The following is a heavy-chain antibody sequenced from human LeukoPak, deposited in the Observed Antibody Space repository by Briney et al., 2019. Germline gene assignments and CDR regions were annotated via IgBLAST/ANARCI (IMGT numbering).Heavy chain of an antibody. Sequence: GGSLRLSCAASGFTFSSYSMNWVRQAPGKGLEWVSSISSSSSYIYYADSVKGRFTISRDNAKNSLYLQMNSLRAEDTAVYYCARDGMSSTRIYYYYYGMDVWGQGTTVTVSS. J-gene: IGHJ6*02. V-gene: IGHV3-21*01. CDR2: ISSSSSYI. CDR1: GFTFSSYS. D-gene: IGHD6-13*01. CDR3: ARDGMSSTRIYYYYYGMDV.